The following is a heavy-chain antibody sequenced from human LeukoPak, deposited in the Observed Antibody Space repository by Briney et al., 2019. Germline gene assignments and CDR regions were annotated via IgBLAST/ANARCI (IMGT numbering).Heavy chain of an antibody. CDR3: ARVLTEYCTNGVCPNPYYYYYGMDV. V-gene: IGHV3-21*01. Sequence: SGGPLRLSCAASGFTFSSYSMNWVRQARGKGREWVSSISSSSSYILYADSVKGGFTISRDNAKNSLYLQMNSLRAEDTAVYYCARVLTEYCTNGVCPNPYYYYYGMDVWGQGTTVTVSS. J-gene: IGHJ6*02. CDR2: ISSSSSYI. CDR1: GFTFSSYS. D-gene: IGHD2-8*01.